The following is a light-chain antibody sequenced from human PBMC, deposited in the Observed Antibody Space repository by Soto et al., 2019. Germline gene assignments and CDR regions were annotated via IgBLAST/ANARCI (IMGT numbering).Light chain of an antibody. CDR1: SSNIGSHT. V-gene: IGLV1-44*01. CDR3: AAWDDSLNGPV. CDR2: GND. J-gene: IGLJ3*02. Sequence: QAVVTQPPSASGTPGQRVAISCSGSSSNIGSHTVNWYQQLPGTAPKLLIYGNDQRPSGVPDRFSGSKSGTSASLAISGLQSEDEVDYYCAAWDDSLNGPVFGGGTMLTVL.